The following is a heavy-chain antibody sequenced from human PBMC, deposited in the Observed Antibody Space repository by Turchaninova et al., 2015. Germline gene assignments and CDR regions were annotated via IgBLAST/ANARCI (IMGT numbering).Heavy chain of an antibody. V-gene: IGHV4-38-2*02. D-gene: IGHD6-19*01. CDR1: GHSISSGYY. Sequence: QVQLQESGPGLVKPSETLSLTCTVSGHSISSGYYWGWSRQPPGKGLEWIGSIYHSGATYYNPSLKSRVTLSLDTSKNQFSLKLSSVTAADTAVDYCARLGGTYTSGGFDFWGQGTLVTVSS. J-gene: IGHJ4*02. CDR2: IYHSGAT. CDR3: ARLGGTYTSGGFDF.